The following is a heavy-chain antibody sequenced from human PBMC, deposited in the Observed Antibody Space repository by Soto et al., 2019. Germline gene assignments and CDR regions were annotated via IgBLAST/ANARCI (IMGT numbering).Heavy chain of an antibody. V-gene: IGHV1-18*01. J-gene: IGHJ3*02. CDR1: GYTFTSYG. CDR2: ISAYNGKT. Sequence: QVQLVQSGAEVKKPGASVKVSCKASGYTFTSYGISWVRQAPGQGLEWMGWISAYNGKTNYAQKLQGRVTMTTDTYTRTDYMELRRLRSDDTAVYHWARDHFELVEQAHAFDIWGQGTKVTVSS. CDR3: ARDHFELVEQAHAFDI. D-gene: IGHD2-8*02.